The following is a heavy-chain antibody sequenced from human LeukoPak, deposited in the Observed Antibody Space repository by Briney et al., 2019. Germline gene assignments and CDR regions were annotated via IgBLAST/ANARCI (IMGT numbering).Heavy chain of an antibody. D-gene: IGHD3-22*01. V-gene: IGHV1-2*02. CDR1: GYTFTGYY. Sequence: ASVKVSCKASGYTFTGYYIHWVRQAPGQGLEWMGWVNPIDGGTNYARKFQGRVTMTWDTSITTAYMELSSLTSDDTAVYYCARDLGATMTVAPVYYFDYWGQGTLVTVSS. CDR3: ARDLGATMTVAPVYYFDY. J-gene: IGHJ4*02. CDR2: VNPIDGGT.